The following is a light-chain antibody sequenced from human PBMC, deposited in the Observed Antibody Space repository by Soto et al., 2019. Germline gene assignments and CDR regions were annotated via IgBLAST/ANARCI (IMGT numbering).Light chain of an antibody. CDR1: QGIRNL. V-gene: IGKV1-16*01. CDR2: AAS. Sequence: DIQLTQSPSSLSASIGDRVTITCRASQGIRNLLGWFQQKPGTAPKSLIFAASKLESGVPLRFSGSGSGTDFTLTITSLQPEVFATYYCQQYDNYPWTFGQGTRVEIK. CDR3: QQYDNYPWT. J-gene: IGKJ1*01.